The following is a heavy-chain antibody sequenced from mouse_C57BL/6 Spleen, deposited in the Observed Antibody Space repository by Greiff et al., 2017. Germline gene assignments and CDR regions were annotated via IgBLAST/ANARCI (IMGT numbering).Heavy chain of an antibody. CDR2: IDPENGDT. D-gene: IGHD3-2*02. J-gene: IGHJ3*01. CDR3: TAEKAQAWFAY. Sequence: VQLKESGAELVRPGASVKLSCTASGFNIKDDYMHWVKQRPEQGLEWIGWIDPENGDTEYASKFQGKATITADTSSNTAYLQLSSLTSEDTAVYYCTAEKAQAWFAYWGQGTLVTVSA. V-gene: IGHV14-4*01. CDR1: GFNIKDDY.